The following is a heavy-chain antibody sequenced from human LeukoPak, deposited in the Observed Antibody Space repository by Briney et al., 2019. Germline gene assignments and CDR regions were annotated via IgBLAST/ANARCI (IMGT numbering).Heavy chain of an antibody. CDR1: GFTFDDYV. J-gene: IGHJ4*02. Sequence: GGSLRLSCAASGFTFDDYVMHWVRQAPGKGLEWVSLISWDGGSTYYADSVKGRFTISRDNSKNSLYLQMNSLRAEDTALYYCAKNRGRGYSYGYVDYWGQGTLVTVSS. D-gene: IGHD5-18*01. CDR2: ISWDGGST. V-gene: IGHV3-43D*03. CDR3: AKNRGRGYSYGYVDY.